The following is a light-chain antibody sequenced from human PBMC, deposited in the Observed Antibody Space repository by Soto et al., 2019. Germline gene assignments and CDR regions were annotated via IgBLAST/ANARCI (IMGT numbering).Light chain of an antibody. V-gene: IGKV3-20*01. CDR2: GTS. Sequence: ELVLTQSPGTLSLSPGDRATISCRPSQSISTSHLAWYQQKPGQAPRLLLFGTSIRATGTPDMFSGSGSGTYFPLTISTVEPEDFVVHYFQRYRSSPYTFGQGTKLLIK. CDR3: QRYRSSPYT. CDR1: QSISTSH. J-gene: IGKJ2*01.